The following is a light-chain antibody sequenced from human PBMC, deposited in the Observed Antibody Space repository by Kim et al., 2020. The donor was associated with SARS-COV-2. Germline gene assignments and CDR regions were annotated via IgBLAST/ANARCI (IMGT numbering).Light chain of an antibody. V-gene: IGKV3-20*01. J-gene: IGKJ2*01. CDR1: QSVSTSY. CDR2: GAS. CDR3: QQLGT. Sequence: RRVAPGERTTLSCRASQSVSTSYLAWYQQKPGQAPRLLIYGASSRATGIPDRFSGSGSGTDFTLTISRLEPEDFAVYYCQQLGTFGQGTKLEI.